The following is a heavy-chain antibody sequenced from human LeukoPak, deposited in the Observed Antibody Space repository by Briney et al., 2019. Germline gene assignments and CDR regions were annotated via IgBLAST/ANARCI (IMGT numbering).Heavy chain of an antibody. V-gene: IGHV1-8*03. Sequence: ASVRVSYKASVDTFNIYDINWVRQAPGQGLEWVGWMNPNSGNTGYAQKFQGRVTITRDTSISTAYMELSSLTYEDTAVYYCARGRLATTTVTTFFYYYLDVWGTGTTVTVSS. CDR1: VDTFNIYD. CDR2: MNPNSGNT. CDR3: ARGRLATTTVTTFFYYYLDV. D-gene: IGHD4-17*01. J-gene: IGHJ6*03.